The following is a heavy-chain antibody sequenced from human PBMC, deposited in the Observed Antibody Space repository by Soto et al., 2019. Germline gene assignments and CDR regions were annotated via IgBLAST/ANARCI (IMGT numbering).Heavy chain of an antibody. CDR1: GFTFSSYW. CDR3: ARARMGGVGFDP. V-gene: IGHV3-74*01. Sequence: EVQLVESGGGLVQPGVSLRLSCAASGFTFSSYWMHWVRQAPGKGLVWVSRINSDGSSTSYADSVKGRFTISRDNAKNTLYLQMNSLRAEDTAVYYCARARMGGVGFDPWGQGTLVTVSS. CDR2: INSDGSST. D-gene: IGHD3-16*01. J-gene: IGHJ5*02.